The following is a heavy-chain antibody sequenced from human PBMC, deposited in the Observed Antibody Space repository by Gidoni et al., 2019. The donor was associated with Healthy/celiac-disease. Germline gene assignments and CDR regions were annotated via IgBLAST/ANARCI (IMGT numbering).Heavy chain of an antibody. V-gene: IGHV4-59*08. CDR3: ARHRGFWSRGYYFDY. D-gene: IGHD3-3*01. J-gene: IGHJ4*02. CDR2: IYYSCST. CDR1: GGSISSYY. Sequence: QVQLQESGPGLVKPSETLSLTCTVSGGSISSYYWSWIRQPPGKGLEWIGYIYYSCSTNYNPSLKSRVTISVDTSNNQFSLKLSSVTAADTAVYYCARHRGFWSRGYYFDYWGQGTLVTVSS.